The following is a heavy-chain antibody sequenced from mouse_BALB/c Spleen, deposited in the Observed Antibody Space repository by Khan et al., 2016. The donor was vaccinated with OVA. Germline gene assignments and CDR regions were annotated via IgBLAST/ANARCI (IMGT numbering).Heavy chain of an antibody. J-gene: IGHJ2*01. CDR3: ASIILYYYGSNFDGYYFDY. Sequence: EVQLQESGPGLVKPSQSLSLTCTVTGYSITSDYAWNWIRQFPGNKLEWMGYISYSGSTAYNPSLKSRISITRDTSKNQVFLQLNSVTTEDTATXYCASIILYYYGSNFDGYYFDYWGQGTTLTVSS. CDR1: GYSITSDYA. V-gene: IGHV3-2*02. CDR2: ISYSGST. D-gene: IGHD1-1*01.